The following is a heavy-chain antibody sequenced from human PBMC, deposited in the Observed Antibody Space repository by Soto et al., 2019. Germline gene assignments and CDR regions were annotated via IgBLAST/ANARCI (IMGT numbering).Heavy chain of an antibody. Sequence: GGSLRLSCAASGFTFSSYGMHWVRQAPGKGLEWVAVISYDGSNKYYADSVKGRFTISRDNSKNTLYLQMNSLRAEDTAVYYCAKEPVAAGDYWGQGTLVTVSS. V-gene: IGHV3-30*18. CDR1: GFTFSSYG. CDR2: ISYDGSNK. J-gene: IGHJ4*02. CDR3: AKEPVAAGDY. D-gene: IGHD6-13*01.